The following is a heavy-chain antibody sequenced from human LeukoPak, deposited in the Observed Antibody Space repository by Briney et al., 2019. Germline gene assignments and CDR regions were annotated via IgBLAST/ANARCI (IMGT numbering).Heavy chain of an antibody. D-gene: IGHD3-3*01. CDR1: GLPFSDYW. V-gene: IGHV3-74*03. CDR2: INIDGSEA. J-gene: IGHJ4*02. Sequence: GGSLRLSCVASGLPFSDYWMHWVRQTPGKGLVWVSRINIDGSEAKYADSVKGRVTISRDNAKNTLYLQMNSLRAEDTALYYCARGTFFWRGVDYWGQGTLVTVSS. CDR3: ARGTFFWRGVDY.